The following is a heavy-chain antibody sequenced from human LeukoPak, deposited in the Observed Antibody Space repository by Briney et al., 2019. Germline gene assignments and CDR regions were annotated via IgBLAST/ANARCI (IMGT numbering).Heavy chain of an antibody. Sequence: SGGSLRLSCTASGFTFGDYAISWVRQAPGKGLEWLGFIRSKDNDGTTAYAASVEGRFIISRDDSKSIAYLQMNDLKTEDTAVYYCATVLLFYGRSGSVSYYIDVWGNGTTVTVSS. J-gene: IGHJ6*03. CDR1: GFTFGDYA. CDR3: ATVLLFYGRSGSVSYYIDV. CDR2: IRSKDNDGTT. D-gene: IGHD3-22*01. V-gene: IGHV3-49*04.